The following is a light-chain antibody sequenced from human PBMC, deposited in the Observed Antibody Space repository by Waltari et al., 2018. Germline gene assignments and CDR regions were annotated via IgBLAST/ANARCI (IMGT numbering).Light chain of an antibody. CDR3: GTWDSSLSVV. CDR2: DNN. V-gene: IGLV1-51*01. Sequence: QSVLTQPPSVSAAAGQKVHISCSGSGSNIGTNFFSWYQQVPGTAPKLLIFDNNKRPSGIPDRFSGSKSGSSATLGIAGLQTGDEAEYYCGTWDSSLSVVFGGGTKLTVL. J-gene: IGLJ3*02. CDR1: GSNIGTNF.